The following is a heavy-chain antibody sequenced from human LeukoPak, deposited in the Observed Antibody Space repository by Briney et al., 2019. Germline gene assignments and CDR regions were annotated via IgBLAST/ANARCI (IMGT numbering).Heavy chain of an antibody. J-gene: IGHJ4*02. CDR1: GGSISSGGYS. D-gene: IGHD6-6*01. Sequence: SQTLSLTCAVSGGSISSGGYSWSWIRQPPGKGLEWIGYIYHSGSTNYNPSLKSRVTISVDTSKNQFSLKLSSVTAADTAVYYCARDLGEGASIAAPFDYWGQGTLVTVSS. CDR2: IYHSGST. CDR3: ARDLGEGASIAAPFDY. V-gene: IGHV4-30-2*01.